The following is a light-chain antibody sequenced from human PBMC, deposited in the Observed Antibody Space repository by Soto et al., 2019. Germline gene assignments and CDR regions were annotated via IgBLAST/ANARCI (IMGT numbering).Light chain of an antibody. CDR3: QQGYSTTPIN. CDR2: GAS. Sequence: DIQMTQSPSSLSAAIGDRVTLPCRASQSIKNYLNWYQHKPGAAPKLLIFGASNLESGVPSRFSCSGSGTEFTLSISSLQPEDFATYYCQQGYSTTPINFGQGTRVEIK. CDR1: QSIKNY. V-gene: IGKV1-39*01. J-gene: IGKJ5*01.